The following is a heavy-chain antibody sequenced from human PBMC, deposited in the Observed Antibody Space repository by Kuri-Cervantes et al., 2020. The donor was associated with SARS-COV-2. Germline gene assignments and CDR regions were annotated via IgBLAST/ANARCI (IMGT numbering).Heavy chain of an antibody. CDR1: GYTFTGYS. Sequence: ASVKVSCKASGYTFTGYSMDWVRQAPGQGLEWMGWISAYNGNTNYAQKLQGRVTMTTDTSTSTAYMELRSLRSDDTAVYYCARSQHSTSRFYYYSLDLWGQGTTVTGYS. J-gene: IGHJ6*01. V-gene: IGHV1-18*04. D-gene: IGHD6-6*01. CDR2: ISAYNGNT. CDR3: ARSQHSTSRFYYYSLDL.